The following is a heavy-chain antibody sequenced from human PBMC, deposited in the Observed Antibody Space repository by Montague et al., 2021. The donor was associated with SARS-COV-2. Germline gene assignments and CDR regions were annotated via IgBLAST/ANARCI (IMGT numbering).Heavy chain of an antibody. D-gene: IGHD5-12*01. V-gene: IGHV4-61*02. CDR2: IYTSGTT. J-gene: IGHJ4*02. CDR1: GGSISSGSYY. CDR3: ARAHSGSWAHLDN. Sequence: TLSLICTVSGGSISSGSYYWSWIRQPAGKGLEWIGRIYTSGTTDYSFSLKSRVTISVDTSKNQFSLKLTSVTAADPAVYYCARAHSGSWAHLDNWGQGSLVTVSS.